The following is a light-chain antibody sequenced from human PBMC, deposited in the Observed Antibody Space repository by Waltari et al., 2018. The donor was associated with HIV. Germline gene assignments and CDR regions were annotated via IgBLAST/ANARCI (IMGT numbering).Light chain of an antibody. V-gene: IGLV2-14*01. J-gene: IGLJ2*01. Sequence: QSALTQPASVSGSPGQSITISCTGASSDIGHYKHVSWYQHHPGIAPKLIIYEDNNRPSGVSNRFSGSKSGKTASLTISGLQAEDESDYYCSSYTDSSVIFGGGTKVTVL. CDR1: SSDIGHYKH. CDR2: EDN. CDR3: SSYTDSSVI.